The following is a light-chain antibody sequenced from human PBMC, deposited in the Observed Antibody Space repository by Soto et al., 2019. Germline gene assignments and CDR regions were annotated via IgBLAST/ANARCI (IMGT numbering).Light chain of an antibody. V-gene: IGLV2-14*01. Sequence: QSALTQPASVSGSPGQSITISCTGTSSDVGGYDYVSWYQQHPGKAPKLMIYEVDNRPSGVSNRFSASKSGNTASLTISGLQAEDESDFYWSSYTSSSTVVFGGGTKLTVL. CDR1: SSDVGGYDY. CDR3: SSYTSSSTVV. CDR2: EVD. J-gene: IGLJ2*01.